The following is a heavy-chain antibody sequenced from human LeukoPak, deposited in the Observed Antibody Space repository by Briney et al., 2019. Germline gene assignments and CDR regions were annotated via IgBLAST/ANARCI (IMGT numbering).Heavy chain of an antibody. CDR1: GGSFSGYY. D-gene: IGHD1-1*01. CDR3: ARGANWIRYYFDY. Sequence: SETLSLTCAVYGGSFSGYYWSWIRQPPGKGLEWIGEINHSGSTNYNPSLKSRVTISVDTSKNQFPLKLSSVTAADTAVYYCARGANWIRYYFDYWGQGTLVTVSS. CDR2: INHSGST. V-gene: IGHV4-34*01. J-gene: IGHJ4*02.